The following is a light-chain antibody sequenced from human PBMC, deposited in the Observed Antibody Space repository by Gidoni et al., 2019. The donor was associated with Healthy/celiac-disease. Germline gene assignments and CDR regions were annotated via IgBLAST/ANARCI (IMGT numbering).Light chain of an antibody. CDR1: SRRIYY. Sequence: SSELTQDPAVSVALGQTVWITCQGDSRRIYYASWYQQKPGQSPVLVIYGKNNRPSGIPDRFSGSSSGNTASLTITGAQAEDEADYYCNSRDSSGNHYVFGTGTKVTVL. CDR2: GKN. CDR3: NSRDSSGNHYV. V-gene: IGLV3-19*01. J-gene: IGLJ1*01.